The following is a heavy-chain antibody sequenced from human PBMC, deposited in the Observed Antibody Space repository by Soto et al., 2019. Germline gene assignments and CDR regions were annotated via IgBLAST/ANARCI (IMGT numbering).Heavy chain of an antibody. D-gene: IGHD3-10*01. CDR1: GFTFSTYA. Sequence: GGSLRLSCAASGFTFSTYAMSWVRQVPGKGLEWVSAIRPSGDNTYYADSVKGRFTISRDNSNNTVYLHMNSLRADDTAVYYCANDPPGYTGSRYYFDDWGQGTLVTVSS. J-gene: IGHJ4*02. CDR3: ANDPPGYTGSRYYFDD. V-gene: IGHV3-23*01. CDR2: IRPSGDNT.